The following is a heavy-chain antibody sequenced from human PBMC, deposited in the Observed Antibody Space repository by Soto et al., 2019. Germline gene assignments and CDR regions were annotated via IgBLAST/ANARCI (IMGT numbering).Heavy chain of an antibody. CDR3: AKDRDIVVVPAAMGAFDI. J-gene: IGHJ3*02. CDR1: GFTFSSYA. CDR2: SSGSGGST. V-gene: IGHV3-23*01. D-gene: IGHD2-2*01. Sequence: GGSLRLSCAASGFTFSSYAMSWVRQAPGKGLEWVSASSGSGGSTYYADSVKGRFTISRDNSKNTLYLQMNSLRAEDTAVYSCAKDRDIVVVPAAMGAFDIWGQGTMVTVSS.